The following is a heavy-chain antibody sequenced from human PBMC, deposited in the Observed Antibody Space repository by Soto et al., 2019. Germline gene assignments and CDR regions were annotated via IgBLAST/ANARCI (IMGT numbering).Heavy chain of an antibody. J-gene: IGHJ6*02. Sequence: GGSLTLSRAACGYTLCSWGMHWLRQAPGKGLEWVAVISYDGSNKYYADSVKGRFTISRDNSKNTLYLQMNSLRAEDTAVYYCAKDSQEQMYSSSWYESYYYYYYGMDVWGQGTTVTVSS. CDR1: GYTLCSWG. D-gene: IGHD6-13*01. CDR2: ISYDGSNK. V-gene: IGHV3-30*18. CDR3: AKDSQEQMYSSSWYESYYYYYYGMDV.